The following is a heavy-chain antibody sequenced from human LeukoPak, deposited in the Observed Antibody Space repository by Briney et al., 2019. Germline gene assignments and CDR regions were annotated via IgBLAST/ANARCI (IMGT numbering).Heavy chain of an antibody. CDR2: INPNSGGT. CDR3: AGYGRITIFGVVITVFDAFDI. V-gene: IGHV1-2*02. Sequence: ASVKVSCKASGYTFTGYYMHWVRQAPGQGLEWMGWINPNSGGTNYAQKFQGRVTMTRDTSISTAYMELSRLRSDDTAVYYCAGYGRITIFGVVITVFDAFDIWGQGTMVTVSS. D-gene: IGHD3-3*01. CDR1: GYTFTGYY. J-gene: IGHJ3*02.